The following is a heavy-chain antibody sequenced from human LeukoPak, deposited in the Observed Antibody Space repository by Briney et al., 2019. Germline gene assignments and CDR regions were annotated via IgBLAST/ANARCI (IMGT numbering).Heavy chain of an antibody. Sequence: PSETLSLTCTVSGGSISSSGYYWGWIRQPPGKGLEWIGSIYYSGSTYYNPSLKSRVTISIDTSNNQFSLKLSSVTAADTAVYYCARGKTGSRSKDYWGQGTLVTVSS. V-gene: IGHV4-39*07. D-gene: IGHD1-26*01. J-gene: IGHJ4*02. CDR1: GGSISSSGYY. CDR3: ARGKTGSRSKDY. CDR2: IYYSGST.